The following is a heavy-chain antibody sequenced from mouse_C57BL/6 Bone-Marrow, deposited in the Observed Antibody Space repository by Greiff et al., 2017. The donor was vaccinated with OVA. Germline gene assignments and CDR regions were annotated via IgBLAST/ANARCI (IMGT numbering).Heavy chain of an antibody. CDR3: VSSGSSYYAMDY. Sequence: VQLQQPGAELVRPGSSVKLSFKASGYTFTSYWMHWVKQRPIQGLEWIGNIDPSDSETHYNQKFKDKATLTVDKSSSTAYMQLSSLTSEDSAVYYFVSSGSSYYAMDYWGQGTSVTVSS. CDR2: IDPSDSET. CDR1: GYTFTSYW. J-gene: IGHJ4*01. V-gene: IGHV1-52*01. D-gene: IGHD1-1*01.